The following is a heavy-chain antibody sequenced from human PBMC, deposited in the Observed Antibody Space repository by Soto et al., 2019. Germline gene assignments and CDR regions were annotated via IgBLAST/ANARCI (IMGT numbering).Heavy chain of an antibody. CDR1: GFTFSSYA. Sequence: GESLKISCAASGFTFSSYAMSWVRQAPGKGLEWVSAISGSGGSTYYADSVKGRFTISRDNSKNTLYLQMNSLRAEDTAVYYCAKDMANVGYCSGGSCYGTFDIWGQGTMVTVSS. J-gene: IGHJ3*02. CDR2: ISGSGGST. CDR3: AKDMANVGYCSGGSCYGTFDI. V-gene: IGHV3-23*01. D-gene: IGHD2-15*01.